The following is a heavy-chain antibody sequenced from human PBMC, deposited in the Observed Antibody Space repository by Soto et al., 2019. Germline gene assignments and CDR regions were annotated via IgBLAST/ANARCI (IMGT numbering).Heavy chain of an antibody. Sequence: QVQLVESGGGVVQPGRSLRLSCAASGFTFSSYGMHWVRQAPGKGLEWVAVIWYDGSNKYYADSVKGRFTISRDNSKNTLYLQMNSLRAEDTAVYYCARGSYYDSSGYYEQGAFDIWGQGTMVTVSS. J-gene: IGHJ3*02. V-gene: IGHV3-33*01. D-gene: IGHD3-22*01. CDR1: GFTFSSYG. CDR2: IWYDGSNK. CDR3: ARGSYYDSSGYYEQGAFDI.